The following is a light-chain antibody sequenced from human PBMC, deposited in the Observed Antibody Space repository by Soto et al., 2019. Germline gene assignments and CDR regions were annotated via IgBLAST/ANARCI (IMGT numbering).Light chain of an antibody. CDR1: QSVSSY. Sequence: EIVLTQSPATLSLSPGERATLSCRASQSVSSYLAWYQQKPGQSPRLLIYDASNRATGIPARFSGSGSGTDFTLAISSLEAEDFGVYYCQQRSNWPPWTFGQGPKVESK. CDR2: DAS. V-gene: IGKV3-11*01. J-gene: IGKJ1*01. CDR3: QQRSNWPPWT.